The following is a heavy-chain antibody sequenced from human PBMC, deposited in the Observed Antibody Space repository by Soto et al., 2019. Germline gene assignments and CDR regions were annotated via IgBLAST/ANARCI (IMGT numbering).Heavy chain of an antibody. CDR2: INAGNGNT. CDR1: GYTFTSYA. V-gene: IGHV1-3*01. CDR3: AAAGPRWWFDP. J-gene: IGHJ5*02. D-gene: IGHD6-13*01. Sequence: ASVEVSCKASGYTFTSYAMHWVRQAPGQRLEWMGWINAGNGNTKYSQEFQGRVTITRDTSASTAYMELSSLRSEDTAVYYCAAAGPRWWFDPWGQGTLVPVSS.